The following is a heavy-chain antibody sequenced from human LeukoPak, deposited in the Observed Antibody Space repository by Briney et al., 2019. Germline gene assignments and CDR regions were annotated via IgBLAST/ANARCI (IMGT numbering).Heavy chain of an antibody. CDR1: GFTFSSYG. J-gene: IGHJ4*02. Sequence: GRSLRLSCPASGFTFSSYGMHWFRQAPAKGLDGVAVISNDGSNKYYGDSVKGRFTISRDNSKNTLYLQMNSLRAEDTAVYYCAKVDIVATIDAGRLVDYWGQGTLVTVSS. CDR2: ISNDGSNK. V-gene: IGHV3-30*18. CDR3: AKVDIVATIDAGRLVDY. D-gene: IGHD5-12*01.